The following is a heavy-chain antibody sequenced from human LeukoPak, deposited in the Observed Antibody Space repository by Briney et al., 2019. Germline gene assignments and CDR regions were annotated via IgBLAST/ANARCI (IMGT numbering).Heavy chain of an antibody. V-gene: IGHV1-24*01. J-gene: IGHJ4*02. CDR2: FDPEDGET. D-gene: IGHD3-22*01. Sequence: GALVKVSCKVSGYTLTELSMHWVRQAPGKGLEWMGGFDPEDGETIYAQKFQGRVTMTEDTSTDTAYMELSSLRSEDTAVYYCATRPHYDSSGYYLGWGQGTLVTVSS. CDR3: ATRPHYDSSGYYLG. CDR1: GYTLTELS.